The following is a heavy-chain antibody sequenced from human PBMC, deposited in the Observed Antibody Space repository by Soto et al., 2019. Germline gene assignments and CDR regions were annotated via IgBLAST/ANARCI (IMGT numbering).Heavy chain of an antibody. J-gene: IGHJ6*02. CDR3: ARTGLAADIYYGMDV. CDR2: ISTDNGNT. D-gene: IGHD6-13*01. Sequence: SSVKVSCKASGYTFTNYGISWVRQAPGQGLEWMGWISTDNGNTHSARKLQGRVTMTTDTSTSTAYMEVRSLRSDDTAMYYCARTGLAADIYYGMDVWSQGTSVTVSS. V-gene: IGHV1-18*01. CDR1: GYTFTNYG.